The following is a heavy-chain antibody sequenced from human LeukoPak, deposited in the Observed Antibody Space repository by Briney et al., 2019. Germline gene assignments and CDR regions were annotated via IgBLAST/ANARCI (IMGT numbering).Heavy chain of an antibody. Sequence: ASVTVSCKASGYTFTSYGISWVRQAPGPGLEWMGWISAYNGNTNYAQKLQGRVTMTTDTSTSTAYMELRSLRSDDTAVYYCAREYCSSTSCYGFRFDYWGQGTLVTVSS. CDR3: AREYCSSTSCYGFRFDY. CDR2: ISAYNGNT. D-gene: IGHD2-2*01. V-gene: IGHV1-18*01. J-gene: IGHJ4*02. CDR1: GYTFTSYG.